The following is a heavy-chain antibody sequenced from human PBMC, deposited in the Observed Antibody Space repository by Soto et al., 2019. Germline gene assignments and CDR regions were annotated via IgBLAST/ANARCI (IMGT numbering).Heavy chain of an antibody. Sequence: QVQLQESGPGLVKPSQTLSLTCTVSGGSISSGGYYWSWIRQHPGKGLEWIGYIYYSGSTYYNPSLTRRVTPSVDTSKNQFSLKLSSVTAADTAVYYCAREGLRDGYHFDYWGQGTLVTVSS. D-gene: IGHD5-12*01. J-gene: IGHJ4*02. CDR2: IYYSGST. CDR1: GGSISSGGYY. CDR3: AREGLRDGYHFDY. V-gene: IGHV4-31*03.